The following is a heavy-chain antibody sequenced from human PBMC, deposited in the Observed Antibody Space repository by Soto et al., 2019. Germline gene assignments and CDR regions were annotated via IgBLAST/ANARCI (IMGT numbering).Heavy chain of an antibody. CDR3: ARENLNYGSGSYYNVVYFDY. D-gene: IGHD3-10*01. Sequence: SETLSLTCTVSGGSISSGGYYWSWIRQHPGKGLEWIGYIYYSGSTYYNPSLKSRVTISVDTSKNQFSLKLSSVTAADTAVYYCARENLNYGSGSYYNVVYFDYWGQGTLVTVSS. CDR1: GGSISSGGYY. CDR2: IYYSGST. V-gene: IGHV4-31*03. J-gene: IGHJ4*02.